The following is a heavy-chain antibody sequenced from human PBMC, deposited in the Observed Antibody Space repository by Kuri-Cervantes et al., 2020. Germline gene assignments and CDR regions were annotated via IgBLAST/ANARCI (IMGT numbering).Heavy chain of an antibody. CDR2: IYTSGST. J-gene: IGHJ4*02. D-gene: IGHD4-17*01. CDR3: ARGRGRVYGETRLIDY. Sequence: SETLSLTCTVSGGSISSYYWSWIRQPAGKGLEWIGRIYTSGSTNYNPSLKSRVTISVDTSKNQFSLNLSSVTAADTAFYYCARGRGRVYGETRLIDYWDQGAPVTVSS. V-gene: IGHV4-4*07. CDR1: GGSISSYY.